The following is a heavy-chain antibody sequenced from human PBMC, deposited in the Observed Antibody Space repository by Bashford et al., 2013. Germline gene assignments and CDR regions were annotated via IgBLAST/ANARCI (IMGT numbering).Heavy chain of an antibody. CDR3: ARDPTVAGTPYYFDS. V-gene: IGHV1-2*02. CDR1: GYTFTDYY. CDR2: INPNSGDT. D-gene: IGHD6-19*01. Sequence: VASVKVSCKASGYTFTDYYVHWVRQAPGQGLEWMGWINPNSGDTNSVQKFRGRVIMTTDTSVSTAYLEVSRLTYDDTAVYYCARDPTVAGTPYYFDSWGQGPLVTVSS. J-gene: IGHJ4*02.